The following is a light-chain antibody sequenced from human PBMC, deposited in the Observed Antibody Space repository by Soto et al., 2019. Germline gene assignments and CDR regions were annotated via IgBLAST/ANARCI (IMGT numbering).Light chain of an antibody. CDR1: QSVSGN. CDR2: GAS. V-gene: IGKV3-15*01. Sequence: EIVMTQSPATPSVSPGERATLSCRASQSVSGNLAWYQQKPGQAPRLLIYGASTRATGIPARFSGSGSGTEFTLSISSLQSEDFAVYYCQQYNNWPPFTFGPGTKVDIK. CDR3: QQYNNWPPFT. J-gene: IGKJ3*01.